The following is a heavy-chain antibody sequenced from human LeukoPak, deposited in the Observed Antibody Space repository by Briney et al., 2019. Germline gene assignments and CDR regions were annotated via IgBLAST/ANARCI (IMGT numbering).Heavy chain of an antibody. J-gene: IGHJ4*02. CDR1: GGSFSGYY. CDR3: ARFDNYDFWSGYWPRYFDY. Sequence: PETLSLTCAVYGGSFSGYYWSWIRQPPGKGLEWIGEINHSGSTNYNPSLKSRVTISVDASKNQFSLKLSSVTAADTAVYYCARFDNYDFWSGYWPRYFDYWGQGTLVTVSS. D-gene: IGHD3-3*01. CDR2: INHSGST. V-gene: IGHV4-34*01.